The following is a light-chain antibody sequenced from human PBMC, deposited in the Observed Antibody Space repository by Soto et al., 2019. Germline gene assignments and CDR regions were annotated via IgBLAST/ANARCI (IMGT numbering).Light chain of an antibody. CDR1: SSDVGAYNY. V-gene: IGLV2-14*01. CDR2: DVS. Sequence: QSVLTQPASVSGPPGQSITISCTGTSSDVGAYNYDSWYQQYPGEAPKVIIYDVSHRPAGVSNRFSGSKSGNTASLTISGLQTQDETDYYCSSYTSATPYVFGTGTKVTVL. CDR3: SSYTSATPYV. J-gene: IGLJ1*01.